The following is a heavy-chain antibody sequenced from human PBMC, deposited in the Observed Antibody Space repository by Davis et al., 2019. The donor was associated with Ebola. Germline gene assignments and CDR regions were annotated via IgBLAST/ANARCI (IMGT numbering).Heavy chain of an antibody. CDR1: GSTSSSYG. J-gene: IGHJ6*04. CDR3: AKGREDYYYGMDV. V-gene: IGHV3-30*18. Sequence: GGSLRLPCAASGSTSSSYGMHRVRQAPGKGLEWVAAISYDGSNQYYADSVKGRFTISRDNSKNTLYLQMNSLRAEDTAVYYCAKGREDYYYGMDVWGKGTTVTVSS. CDR2: ISYDGSNQ.